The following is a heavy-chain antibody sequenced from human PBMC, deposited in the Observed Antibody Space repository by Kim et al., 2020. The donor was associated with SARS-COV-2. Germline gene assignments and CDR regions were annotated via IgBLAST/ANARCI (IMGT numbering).Heavy chain of an antibody. CDR3: TNSGSYYGQRGVFDY. Sequence: GGSLRLSCATSEFAFNNAWMTWVRQAPGKGLEWVGRIKSKNDGGTTDYAAPVKGRFSISRDDSKTTLYLQMNSLKTVDTAVYYCTNSGSYYGQRGVFDYWGQGTLVTVSS. CDR1: EFAFNNAW. CDR2: IKSKNDGGTT. D-gene: IGHD1-26*01. J-gene: IGHJ4*02. V-gene: IGHV3-15*01.